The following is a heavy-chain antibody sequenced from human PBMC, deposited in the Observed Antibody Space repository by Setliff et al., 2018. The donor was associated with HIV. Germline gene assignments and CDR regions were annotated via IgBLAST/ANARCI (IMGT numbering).Heavy chain of an antibody. V-gene: IGHV1-18*01. D-gene: IGHD1-20*01. CDR1: GGTFSSYG. J-gene: IGHJ4*02. CDR3: ARGRITATTGLGTDH. CDR2: ISASNDYT. Sequence: GASVKVSCKASGGTFSSYGISWVRQAPGPGLEWMGWISASNDYTNYAHKFQGRVTMTTDTSTSTAYMELRSLKSDDTAVYYCARGRITATTGLGTDHWGQGTLVTVSS.